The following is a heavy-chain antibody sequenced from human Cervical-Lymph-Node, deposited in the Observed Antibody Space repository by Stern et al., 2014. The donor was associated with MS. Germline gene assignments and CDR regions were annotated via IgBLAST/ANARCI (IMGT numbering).Heavy chain of an antibody. CDR3: AGGYTFEY. Sequence: VQLVQSGAEVKKPGASVKVSCKTSGYTFTRYYMHWVRQAPGQGLEWMGIINPSGGSASYAQKFQGRVTMTRDTSTSTLYMELTSMTSDDTAVYYCAGGYTFEYWGQGTLVTVSS. CDR2: INPSGGSA. V-gene: IGHV1-46*01. J-gene: IGHJ4*02. CDR1: GYTFTRYY. D-gene: IGHD6-25*01.